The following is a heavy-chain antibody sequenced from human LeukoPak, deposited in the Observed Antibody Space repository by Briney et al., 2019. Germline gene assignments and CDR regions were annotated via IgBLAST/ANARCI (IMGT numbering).Heavy chain of an antibody. CDR3: ARHGKGREKTALVTSAFDI. CDR1: GYNFINYW. J-gene: IGHJ3*02. CDR2: SYPGDSDT. Sequence: GESLKISCKGSGYNFINYWIGWVRQMPGKGLEWMGISYPGDSDTRYSPSFQGQVTISADKSISTAYLQWSSLKASDTATYYCARHGKGREKTALVTSAFDIWGQGTMVTVSS. V-gene: IGHV5-51*01. D-gene: IGHD5-18*01.